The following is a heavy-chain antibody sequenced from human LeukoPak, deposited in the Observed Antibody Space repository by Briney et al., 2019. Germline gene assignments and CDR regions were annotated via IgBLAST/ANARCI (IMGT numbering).Heavy chain of an antibody. CDR1: GFTFSSYG. V-gene: IGHV3-23*01. J-gene: IGHJ4*02. D-gene: IGHD3-10*01. CDR3: AKGSGHYGSGSNDY. Sequence: GGSLRLSCAASGFTFSSYGMSWVRQAPGKGLEWVSAISGSGGSTYYADSVKGRFTISRDNSKNTLYLQMNSLRAEDTAVYYCAKGSGHYGSGSNDYWGQGTLVTVSS. CDR2: ISGSGGST.